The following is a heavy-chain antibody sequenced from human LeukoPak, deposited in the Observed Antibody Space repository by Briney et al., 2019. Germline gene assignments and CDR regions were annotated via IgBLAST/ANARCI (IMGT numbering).Heavy chain of an antibody. CDR3: ARDRSGRGYFDY. CDR1: GFTVSSNY. Sequence: GGSLRLSCAASGFTVSSNYMSWVRQAPGKGLEWVSVIYSGGSTYYADSVKGRFTISRDNSKNTLYLQMNSLRAEDTAVYYCARDRSGRGYFDYWGQGTLVTVSS. D-gene: IGHD6-19*01. J-gene: IGHJ4*02. CDR2: IYSGGST. V-gene: IGHV3-66*01.